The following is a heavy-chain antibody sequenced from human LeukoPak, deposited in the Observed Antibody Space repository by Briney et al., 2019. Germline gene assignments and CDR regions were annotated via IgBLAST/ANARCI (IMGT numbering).Heavy chain of an antibody. CDR3: AKGGLPVRGVIFRRYYYYGMDV. Sequence: GGSLRLSCVASGFSFTSYAMSWVRQAPGKGLEWVSGISGSGTNTYYADSVKGRFTISRDNSKNTLYLQMNSLRAEDTAVYYCAKGGLPVRGVIFRRYYYYGMDVWGQGTTVTVSS. V-gene: IGHV3-23*01. CDR1: GFSFTSYA. CDR2: ISGSGTNT. D-gene: IGHD3-10*01. J-gene: IGHJ6*02.